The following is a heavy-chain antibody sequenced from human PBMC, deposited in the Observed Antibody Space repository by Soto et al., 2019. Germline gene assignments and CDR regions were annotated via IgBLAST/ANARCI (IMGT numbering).Heavy chain of an antibody. CDR2: ISTYDDKT. CDR1: GYSFRTHG. D-gene: IGHD2-15*01. Sequence: QVQLVQSGAEVKTPGASVKVSCRASGYSFRTHGISWVRQAPGQGLEWMGWISTYDDKTNFPQKFQGRITMTTETSTSTAYMELRSLRSDDPAVYFCARDLGYCNSSGCFRNWFDPWGQGTLVTVSS. J-gene: IGHJ5*02. V-gene: IGHV1-18*01. CDR3: ARDLGYCNSSGCFRNWFDP.